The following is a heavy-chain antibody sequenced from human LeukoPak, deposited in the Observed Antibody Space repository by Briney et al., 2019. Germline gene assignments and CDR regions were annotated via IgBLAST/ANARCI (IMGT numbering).Heavy chain of an antibody. Sequence: PSETLSLTCTVSGYSISSGYYWGWIRQPPGKGLEWIGSIYYSGSTYYNPSLKSRVTISVDTSKNQFSLKLSSVTAADTAVYYCARVTSIWFGEGQGDYWGQGTLVTVSS. CDR2: IYYSGST. CDR3: ARVTSIWFGEGQGDY. CDR1: GYSISSGYY. D-gene: IGHD3-10*01. J-gene: IGHJ4*02. V-gene: IGHV4-38-2*02.